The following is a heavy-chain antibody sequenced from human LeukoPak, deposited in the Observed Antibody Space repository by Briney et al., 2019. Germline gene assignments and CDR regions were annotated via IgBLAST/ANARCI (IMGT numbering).Heavy chain of an antibody. CDR3: AKDPMGYYYDSSGTTDDAFDI. Sequence: PGGSLRLSCAASGFTFSSYAMGWVRQAPGKGLEWVSAISGSGGSTYYADSVKGRFTISRDNSKNTLYLQMNSLRAEDTAVYYCAKDPMGYYYDSSGTTDDAFDIWGQGTMVTVSS. J-gene: IGHJ3*02. CDR2: ISGSGGST. D-gene: IGHD3-22*01. CDR1: GFTFSSYA. V-gene: IGHV3-23*01.